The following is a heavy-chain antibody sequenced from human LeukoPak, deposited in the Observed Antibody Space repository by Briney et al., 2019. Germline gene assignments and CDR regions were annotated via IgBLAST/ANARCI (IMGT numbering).Heavy chain of an antibody. CDR3: ARRRVLRYFDWFRGLDAFDI. V-gene: IGHV4-34*01. Sequence: SETLSLTCAVYGGSFSGYYWSWIRQPPGKGLEWIGEINHSGSTNYNPSLKSRVTISVDTSKNQFSLKLSSVTAADTAVYYCARRRVLRYFDWFRGLDAFDIWGQGTMVTVSS. CDR1: GGSFSGYY. D-gene: IGHD3-9*01. J-gene: IGHJ3*02. CDR2: INHSGST.